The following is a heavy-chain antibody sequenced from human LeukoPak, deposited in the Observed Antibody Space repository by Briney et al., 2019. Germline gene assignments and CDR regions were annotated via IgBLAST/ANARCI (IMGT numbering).Heavy chain of an antibody. J-gene: IGHJ4*02. CDR3: ARLVAYYDSRGYLDY. CDR2: IYYSGRT. CDR1: GGPISSSSFY. Sequence: PSETLSLTCSVSGGPISSSSFYWGWIRQPPGKGLEWIGSIYYSGRTYYNPSLKSRVTLSADTSENQFSLKLNSVTAADTAVYYCARLVAYYDSRGYLDYWGQGTLVTVSS. V-gene: IGHV4-39*01. D-gene: IGHD3-22*01.